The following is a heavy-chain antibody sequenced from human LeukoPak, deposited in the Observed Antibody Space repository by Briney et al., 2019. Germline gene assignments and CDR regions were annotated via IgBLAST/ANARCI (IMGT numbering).Heavy chain of an antibody. Sequence: SSVKVSCKASGYIFTSYGISWVRQAPGQGREWMGWISAYNGNRNYAQKFQDRVTMTTDTSTSTANMELRSLRSDDTAVYYCARDRRSYCSGANCDSGTDYWGQGTLVTVSS. CDR3: ARDRRSYCSGANCDSGTDY. J-gene: IGHJ4*02. CDR1: GYIFTSYG. CDR2: ISAYNGNR. V-gene: IGHV1-18*01. D-gene: IGHD2-15*01.